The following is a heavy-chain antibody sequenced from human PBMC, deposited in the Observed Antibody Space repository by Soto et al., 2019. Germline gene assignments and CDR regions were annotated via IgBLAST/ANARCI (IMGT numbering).Heavy chain of an antibody. J-gene: IGHJ5*02. Sequence: EVQLVESGGGLVQPGGSLRLSCAASGFTFSNAWMNWVRQAPGKGLEWVGRIKSKTVGGTTDYAAPVKGRFTISRDDSRNTLYLQRNSLKTEDTAVYYCTTDVDSTWGQGTLVTVSS. CDR1: GFTFSNAW. CDR3: TTDVDST. V-gene: IGHV3-15*07. D-gene: IGHD6-13*01. CDR2: IKSKTVGGTT.